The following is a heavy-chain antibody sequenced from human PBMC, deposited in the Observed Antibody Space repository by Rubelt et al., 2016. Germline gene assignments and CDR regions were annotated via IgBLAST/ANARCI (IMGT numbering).Heavy chain of an antibody. V-gene: IGHV4-31*03. J-gene: IGHJ4*02. CDR3: ARGRFLEWLPPDY. D-gene: IGHD3-3*01. CDR1: GGSISSGGYY. Sequence: QLQLQESGPGLVKPSETPSLTCTVSGGSISSGGYYWSWIRQHPGKGLEWIGYIYYSGSTYYNPSLKSRVTISVDTSKNQFSLKLSSVTAADTAVYYCARGRFLEWLPPDYWGQGTLVTVSS. CDR2: IYYSGST.